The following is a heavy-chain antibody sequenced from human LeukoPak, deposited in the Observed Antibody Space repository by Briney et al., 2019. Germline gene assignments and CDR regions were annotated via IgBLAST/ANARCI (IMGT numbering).Heavy chain of an antibody. V-gene: IGHV3-21*01. CDR2: ICGRSYYI. Sequence: GGSLTLSCPASGFTFSSYSMTWVRQAPGKGLEWVSSICGRSYYIYHAGSLKGRFTISRDNARNSLYLQMNSLRAEDTAVYYCAREIPGEGFDYWGQGALVTVSS. J-gene: IGHJ4*02. CDR1: GFTFSSYS. D-gene: IGHD1-20*01. CDR3: AREIPGEGFDY.